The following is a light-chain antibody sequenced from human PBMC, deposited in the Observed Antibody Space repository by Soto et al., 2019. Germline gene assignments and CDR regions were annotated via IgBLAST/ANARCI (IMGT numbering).Light chain of an antibody. Sequence: QPVLTQPPSASGTPGQWLTISCSGSSSNIGSNSVYWYQQLPGTAPKLLIYRDNQRPSGVPDRFSGSKSGTSVSLAISGLRSEDEADYYCAAWDDSLSAVVFGGGTKLTVL. CDR3: AAWDDSLSAVV. CDR1: SSNIGSNS. J-gene: IGLJ2*01. V-gene: IGLV1-47*01. CDR2: RDN.